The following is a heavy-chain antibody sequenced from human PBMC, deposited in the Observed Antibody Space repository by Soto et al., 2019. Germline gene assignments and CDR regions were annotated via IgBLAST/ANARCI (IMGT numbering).Heavy chain of an antibody. Sequence: RASVRVSCKTSGGGFSSYSISWVRRAPGQGLEWMGGIIPIFGTANYAQKFQGRVTITADESTRTTYMELSSLRSDDTAVYYCAREAEYDSSGYYFFYWGKGTLVTVSS. V-gene: IGHV1-69*13. D-gene: IGHD3-22*01. J-gene: IGHJ4*02. CDR1: GGGFSSYS. CDR2: IIPIFGTA. CDR3: AREAEYDSSGYYFFY.